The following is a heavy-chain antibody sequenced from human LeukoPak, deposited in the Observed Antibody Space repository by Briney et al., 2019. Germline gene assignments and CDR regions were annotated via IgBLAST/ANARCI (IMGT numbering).Heavy chain of an antibody. V-gene: IGHV3-30-3*01. D-gene: IGHD3-3*01. CDR1: GFTFSSYA. CDR2: ISYDGSNK. J-gene: IGHJ4*02. Sequence: QPGGSLRLSCAASGFTFSSYAMHWVRQAPGKGLEWVAVISYDGSNKYYADSVKGRFTISRDNSKNTLYLQMNSLRAEDTAVYYCARVFWSGYSYYFDYWGQGTLVTVSS. CDR3: ARVFWSGYSYYFDY.